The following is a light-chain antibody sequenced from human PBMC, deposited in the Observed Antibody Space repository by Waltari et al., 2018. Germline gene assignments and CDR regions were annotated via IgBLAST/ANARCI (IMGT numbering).Light chain of an antibody. CDR1: QSVGSY. CDR3: QHRSNWPPYT. V-gene: IGKV3-11*01. Sequence: EIVLTQSPATLSLSPGERATLSCRASQSVGSYLACYQQKPGQAPRLLIYDASNRATGIPARFSGSGSGTDFSLSIGSLETEDFAVYYCQHRSNWPPYTFGPGTKLEIK. J-gene: IGKJ2*01. CDR2: DAS.